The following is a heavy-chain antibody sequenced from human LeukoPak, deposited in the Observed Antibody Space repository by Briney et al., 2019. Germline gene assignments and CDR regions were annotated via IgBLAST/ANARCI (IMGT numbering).Heavy chain of an antibody. J-gene: IGHJ5*02. CDR1: GGSISSYY. V-gene: IGHV4-59*01. Sequence: SETLSLTCTVSGGSISSYYWSWIRQPPGKGLEWIGYIYYSGSTNYNPSLKSRVTISVDTSKNQFSLKLSSVTAADTAMYYCARGGGRLRNWFDPWGQGTLVTVSS. CDR3: ARGGGRLRNWFDP. CDR2: IYYSGST. D-gene: IGHD3-16*01.